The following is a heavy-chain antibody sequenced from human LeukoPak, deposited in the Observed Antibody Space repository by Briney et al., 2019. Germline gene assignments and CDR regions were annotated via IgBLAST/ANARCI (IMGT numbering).Heavy chain of an antibody. CDR3: ASLDCGGDCYSTGPGAFDI. Sequence: GGSLRLSCAASGFTVSSNYMSWVRQAPGKGLERVSVISSGGSTYYADSVKGRFTISRDNSKNTLYLQMNSLRAEDTAVYYCASLDCGGDCYSTGPGAFDIWGQGTMVTVSS. J-gene: IGHJ3*02. CDR1: GFTVSSNY. V-gene: IGHV3-53*01. D-gene: IGHD2-21*02. CDR2: ISSGGST.